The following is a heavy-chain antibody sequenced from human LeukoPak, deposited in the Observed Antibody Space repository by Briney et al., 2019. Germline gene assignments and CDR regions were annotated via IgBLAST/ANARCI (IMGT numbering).Heavy chain of an antibody. D-gene: IGHD6-19*01. V-gene: IGHV4-30-4*08. CDR1: GGSISSGDYY. CDR2: IYYSGST. Sequence: SRTLSLTCTVSGGSISSGDYYWSWIRQPPGKGLEWIGYIYYSGSTYYNPSLKSRVTISVDTSKNQFSLKLSSVTAADTAVYYCASETSSGWSQSVHYWGQGTLVTVSS. J-gene: IGHJ4*02. CDR3: ASETSSGWSQSVHY.